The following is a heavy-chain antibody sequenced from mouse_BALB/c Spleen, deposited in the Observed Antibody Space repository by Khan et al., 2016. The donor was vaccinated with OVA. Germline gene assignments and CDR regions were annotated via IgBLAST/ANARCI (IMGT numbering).Heavy chain of an antibody. CDR1: GFSLTTYG. Sequence: QVQLKQSGPGLVAPSQSLSITCTVSGFSLTTYGVHCVRQPPGKGLEWSCAIWAGGSTNHNSALMSRLSISKDNSKSHVCLKMNSLHTDDTAMSSCAIGNGNVDELAYWGEWALVTVS. CDR2: IWAGGST. CDR3: AIGNGNVDELAY. J-gene: IGHJ3*01. V-gene: IGHV2-9*02.